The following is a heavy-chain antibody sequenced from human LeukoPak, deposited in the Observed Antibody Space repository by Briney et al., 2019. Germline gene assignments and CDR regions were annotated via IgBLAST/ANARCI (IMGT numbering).Heavy chain of an antibody. CDR3: ARGRDYYDT. J-gene: IGHJ4*01. D-gene: IGHD3-22*01. CDR2: IYYSGST. Sequence: PSETLSLTCTVSGGSISRYYWSWIRQPPGKGLEWIGYIYYSGSTNYNPSLKSRVTISVDTSKNQFSLKLSSVTAADTAVYYCARGRDYYDTWGRGTLVTVSS. CDR1: GGSISRYY. V-gene: IGHV4-59*01.